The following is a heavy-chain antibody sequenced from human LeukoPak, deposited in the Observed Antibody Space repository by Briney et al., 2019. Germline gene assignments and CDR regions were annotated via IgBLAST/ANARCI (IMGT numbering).Heavy chain of an antibody. CDR3: ARSSYDSSGYYYVYAFDI. CDR1: GFTFDDYA. D-gene: IGHD3-22*01. V-gene: IGHV3-9*01. J-gene: IGHJ3*02. CDR2: ISWNSGSI. Sequence: GRSLRLSCAASGFTFDDYAMHWVRQAPGKGLGWVSGISWNSGSIGYADSVKGRFTISRDNAKNSLYLQMNSLRAEDTAVYYCARSSYDSSGYYYVYAFDIWGQGTMVTVSS.